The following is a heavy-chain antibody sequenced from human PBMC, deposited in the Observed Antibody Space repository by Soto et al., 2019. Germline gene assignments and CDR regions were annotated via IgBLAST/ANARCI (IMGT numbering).Heavy chain of an antibody. CDR2: IYYSGST. Sequence: QVQLQESGPGLVKPSQTLSLTCTVSGGSISSGGYYWSWIRQHPGKGLEWIGYIYYSGSTYYNPSLKSRGTISVDTSKNQFSLKVSSVTAADTAVYYWARVCGGDCHYGMDVWGQGTTVTVSS. J-gene: IGHJ6*02. CDR3: ARVCGGDCHYGMDV. CDR1: GGSISSGGYY. D-gene: IGHD2-21*02. V-gene: IGHV4-31*03.